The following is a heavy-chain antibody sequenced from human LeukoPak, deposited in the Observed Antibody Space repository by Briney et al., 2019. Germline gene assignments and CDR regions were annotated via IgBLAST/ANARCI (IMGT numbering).Heavy chain of an antibody. J-gene: IGHJ6*02. Sequence: GRSLRLSCAASGFTFGSFTMSWVRQAPGRSLEWVSAIRGTDTNTYYADSVRGRFTISRENSNNTLFLQMNGLRAEDTAVYYCAKAGFYYGSGNMSPLGIGYFTMDVWGQGTTVTVSS. V-gene: IGHV3-23*01. D-gene: IGHD3-10*01. CDR2: IRGTDTNT. CDR3: AKAGFYYGSGNMSPLGIGYFTMDV. CDR1: GFTFGSFT.